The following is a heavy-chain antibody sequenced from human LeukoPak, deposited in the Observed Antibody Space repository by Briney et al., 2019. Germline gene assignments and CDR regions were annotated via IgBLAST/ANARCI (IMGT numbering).Heavy chain of an antibody. J-gene: IGHJ3*01. CDR2: IYASGNT. D-gene: IGHD6-6*01. CDR1: GGSISTYY. CDR3: AREYSSSSGKNAFDV. V-gene: IGHV4-4*07. Sequence: SETLSLTCTVSGGSISTYYWSLIRQPAGKGLEWIGRIYASGNTNYNPSLKSRVTMSLDTSKNQFSLRLTSVTAADTAVYYCAREYSSSSGKNAFDVWGQGTMVTASS.